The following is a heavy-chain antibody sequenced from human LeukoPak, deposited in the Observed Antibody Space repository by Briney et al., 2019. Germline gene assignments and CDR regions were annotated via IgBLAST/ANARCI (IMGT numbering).Heavy chain of an antibody. CDR2: ISYDGSNK. CDR3: ARDLDTMVRTFDY. CDR1: GFTFSSYA. V-gene: IGHV3-30-3*01. J-gene: IGHJ4*02. D-gene: IGHD3-10*01. Sequence: GGSLRLSCAASGFTFSSYAMHWVRQAPGKGLEWVAVISYDGSNKYYADSVKGRFTISRDNSKNTLYLQMNSLRAEDTAVYYCARDLDTMVRTFDYWGQGTLVTVSS.